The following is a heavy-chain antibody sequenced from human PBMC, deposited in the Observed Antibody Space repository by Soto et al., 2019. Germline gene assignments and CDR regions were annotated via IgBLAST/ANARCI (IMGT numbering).Heavy chain of an antibody. V-gene: IGHV1-69*06. CDR3: ARGPRGKYEALIRATKFGY. CDR1: GGTFSSYA. Sequence: SVKVSCKASGGTFSSYAISWVRQAPGQGLEWMGGIIPIFGTANYAQKFQGRVTITADKSTSTAYMELSSLRSEDTAVYYCARGPRGKYEALIRATKFGYCGKGTLVTVSS. J-gene: IGHJ4*02. CDR2: IIPIFGTA. D-gene: IGHD1-26*01.